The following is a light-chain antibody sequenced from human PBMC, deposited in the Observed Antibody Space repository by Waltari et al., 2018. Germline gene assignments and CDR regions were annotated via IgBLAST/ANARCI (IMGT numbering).Light chain of an antibody. CDR1: SSDIGRYDI. V-gene: IGLV2-23*02. CDR2: DVS. CDR3: CSYAGNYVWV. Sequence: QSALTQPAAVSGSPGQSVTISCTGASSDIGRYDIVSWYQQYPGNAPKLVISDVSKRPSGVSDRFSGSKSGDTASLTISGLQFEDEADYYCCSYAGNYVWVFGGGTRLTVL. J-gene: IGLJ3*02.